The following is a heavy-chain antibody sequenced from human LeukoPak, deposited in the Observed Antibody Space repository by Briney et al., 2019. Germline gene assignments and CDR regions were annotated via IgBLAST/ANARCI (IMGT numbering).Heavy chain of an antibody. CDR3: ATERRPIVGAAFDY. CDR2: FDPQDRET. V-gene: IGHV1-24*01. Sequence: GASVKVSCKVSGYTLNELFMHWVRQAPGKGLERMGGFDPQDRETIYAQEFQGRVTMTEDTSTDTGYMELSSLRSEDTAVYYCATERRPIVGAAFDYWGQGTLVTVSS. D-gene: IGHD1-26*01. CDR1: GYTLNELF. J-gene: IGHJ4*02.